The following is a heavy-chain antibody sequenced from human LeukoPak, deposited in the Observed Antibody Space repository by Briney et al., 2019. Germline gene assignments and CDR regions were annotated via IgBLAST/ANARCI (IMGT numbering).Heavy chain of an antibody. Sequence: GGSLRLSCAASGFTFSSYAMHWVRQAPGKGLEWVAVISYDGSNKYYADSVKGRFTISRDNSKNTLYLQMNSLRAEDTAVYYCARDWGIVGASSFDYWGQGTLVTVSS. D-gene: IGHD1-26*01. V-gene: IGHV3-30-3*01. CDR3: ARDWGIVGASSFDY. CDR2: ISYDGSNK. J-gene: IGHJ4*02. CDR1: GFTFSSYA.